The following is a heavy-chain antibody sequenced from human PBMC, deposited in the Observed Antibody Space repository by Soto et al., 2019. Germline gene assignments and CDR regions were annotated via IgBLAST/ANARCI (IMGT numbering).Heavy chain of an antibody. J-gene: IGHJ6*02. CDR2: VSAGGDMT. V-gene: IGHV3-23*01. CDR3: ARGDRGGSGSPASYYYSGLDV. D-gene: IGHD3-10*01. CDR1: GFTFSSYV. Sequence: DVQLLESGGHLVQPGGSLRLSCAASGFTFSSYVMSWVRQAPGKGLEWVSSVSAGGDMTYYSDSVKGRFTISRDNSSNALFLQMNSLRIEDTALYYCARGDRGGSGSPASYYYSGLDVWGQGATVTVS.